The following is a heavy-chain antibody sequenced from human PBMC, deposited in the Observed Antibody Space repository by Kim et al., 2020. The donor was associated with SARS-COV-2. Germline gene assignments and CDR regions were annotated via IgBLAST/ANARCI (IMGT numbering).Heavy chain of an antibody. CDR2: ISSSSSYI. CDR1: GFTFSSYS. J-gene: IGHJ4*02. Sequence: GGSLRLSCAASGFTFSSYSMNWVRQAPGKGLEWVSSISSSSSYIYYADSVKGRFTISRDNAKNSLYLQMNSLRAEDTAVYYCARGLNDYRGKTYGYWGQGTLVTVSS. D-gene: IGHD4-4*01. V-gene: IGHV3-21*01. CDR3: ARGLNDYRGKTYGY.